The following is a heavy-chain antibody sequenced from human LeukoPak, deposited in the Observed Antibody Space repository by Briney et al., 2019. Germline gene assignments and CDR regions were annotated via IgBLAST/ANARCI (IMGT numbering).Heavy chain of an antibody. J-gene: IGHJ4*02. D-gene: IGHD3-3*01. Sequence: GGSLRLSCAASGLTLSSYAMSWVRQAPGKGLEWVCVISGSGGSTNYADSVKGRFTVSRDNSKNTLYLQMNSLRAEDTAVYYCAKASSDFWSGFDYWGQGTLVTVSS. CDR2: ISGSGGST. CDR1: GLTLSSYA. V-gene: IGHV3-23*01. CDR3: AKASSDFWSGFDY.